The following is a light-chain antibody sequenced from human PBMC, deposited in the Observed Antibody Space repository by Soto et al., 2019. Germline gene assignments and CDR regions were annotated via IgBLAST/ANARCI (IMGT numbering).Light chain of an antibody. V-gene: IGLV2-23*01. CDR2: EGR. CDR3: CSYAGSSTV. Sequence: QSALTQPASVSGSPGQSITISCTGTRSDVGRYTLVSWYQQHPGKAPKLLIYEGRKRPSGVSNRFSGFKSGNTASLTISGLQSEYESDYYCCSYAGSSTVFGGGTKLTVL. CDR1: RSDVGRYTL. J-gene: IGLJ2*01.